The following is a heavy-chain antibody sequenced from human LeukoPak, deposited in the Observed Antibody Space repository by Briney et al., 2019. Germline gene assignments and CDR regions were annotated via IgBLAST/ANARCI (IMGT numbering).Heavy chain of an antibody. CDR3: VGYGDNSF. CDR2: ISYDGSNK. D-gene: IGHD4/OR15-4a*01. V-gene: IGHV3-30-3*01. CDR1: GFTFSSYA. J-gene: IGHJ4*02. Sequence: GGSLRLSCAASGFTFSSYAMHWVRQAPGKRLEWVAVISYDGSNKYYADSVKGRFTISRDNSKNTLYLQMNSLRAEDTAVYYCVGYGDNSFWGQGTLVTVSS.